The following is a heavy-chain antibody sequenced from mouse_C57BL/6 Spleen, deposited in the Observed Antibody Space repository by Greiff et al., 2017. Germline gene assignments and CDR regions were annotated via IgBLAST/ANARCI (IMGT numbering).Heavy chain of an antibody. J-gene: IGHJ2*01. CDR1: GYTFTSYW. Sequence: VQLQQPGAELVKPGASVKLSCKASGYTFTSYWMQWVKQRPGQGLEWIGDIDPSDSYTNYNQKFKGKATLTVDPSSSTAYMQLSSLPSEESAVYYCARKIDGSSSDYWGQGTTLTVSS. CDR3: ARKIDGSSSDY. V-gene: IGHV1-50*01. D-gene: IGHD1-1*01. CDR2: IDPSDSYT.